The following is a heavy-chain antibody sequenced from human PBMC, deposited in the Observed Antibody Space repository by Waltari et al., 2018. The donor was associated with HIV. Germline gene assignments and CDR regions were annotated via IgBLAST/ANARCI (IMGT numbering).Heavy chain of an antibody. Sequence: QVRLQESGPGLVKPSQTLSLTCSVPGGPLTSGSYYWSWIRQPAGKGLEWIGRVHTSGNSHYNPSLRSRVTISVDTSKNQFSLSMNSVTAADTAVYYCTNGGDINGSEFDFWGQGALVTVSS. V-gene: IGHV4-61*02. J-gene: IGHJ4*02. CDR3: TNGGDINGSEFDF. D-gene: IGHD3-10*01. CDR2: VHTSGNS. CDR1: GGPLTSGSYY.